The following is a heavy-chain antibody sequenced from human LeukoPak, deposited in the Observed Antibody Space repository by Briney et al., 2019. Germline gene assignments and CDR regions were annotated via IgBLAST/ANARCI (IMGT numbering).Heavy chain of an antibody. CDR2: ISGSGSTI. J-gene: IGHJ4*02. CDR1: GFTFSSYE. CDR3: ARCTVVTLRGFDY. Sequence: PGGSLRLSCAASGFTFSSYEMNWVRQAPGKGLEWVSYISGSGSTIYYADSVKGRFTISRDNAKNSLYLQMNSLRAEDTAVYYCARCTVVTLRGFDYWGQGTLVTVSS. D-gene: IGHD4-23*01. V-gene: IGHV3-48*03.